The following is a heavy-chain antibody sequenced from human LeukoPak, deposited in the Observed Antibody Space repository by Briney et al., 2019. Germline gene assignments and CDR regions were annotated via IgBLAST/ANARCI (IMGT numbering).Heavy chain of an antibody. V-gene: IGHV3-48*04. CDR1: GFTFSRNS. J-gene: IGHJ4*02. CDR2: ITGSSSNI. CDR3: ATSRFYLES. Sequence: GGSLRLSCAASGFTFSRNSVNWVRQAPGKGLEWVSYITGSSSNIYYADSVKGRFTISRDNAKNSVYLQMNSLRAEDTAVYYCATSRFYLESWGQGTLVTVSS.